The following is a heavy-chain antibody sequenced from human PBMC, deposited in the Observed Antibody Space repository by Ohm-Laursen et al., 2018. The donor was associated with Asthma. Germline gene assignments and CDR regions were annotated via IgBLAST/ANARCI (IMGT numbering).Heavy chain of an antibody. V-gene: IGHV3-21*01. CDR2: ISTASTFI. CDR3: ARIGPEWELPGREYSLHH. D-gene: IGHD1-26*01. CDR1: GYTFSRYS. J-gene: IGHJ1*01. Sequence: GSLRLSCSASGYTFSRYSIHWVRQFPGKGLEWVASISTASTFIYHADSVRGRFTTSRDNAKNSVYLQMNSLRAEDTALYYCARIGPEWELPGREYSLHHWGEGTLVTVSS.